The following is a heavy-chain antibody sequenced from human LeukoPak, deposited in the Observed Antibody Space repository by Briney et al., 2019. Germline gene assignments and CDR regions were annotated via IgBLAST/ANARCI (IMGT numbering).Heavy chain of an antibody. Sequence: SETLSLTCTVSGGSISSSSYYWGWIRQPPGKGLEWTGSIYYSGSTYYNPSLKSRVTISVDTSKNQFSLKLSSVTAADTAVYYCAQLENYYGSGSYSYYWGQGTLVTVSS. CDR2: IYYSGST. V-gene: IGHV4-39*01. J-gene: IGHJ4*02. D-gene: IGHD3-10*01. CDR3: AQLENYYGSGSYSYY. CDR1: GGSISSSSYY.